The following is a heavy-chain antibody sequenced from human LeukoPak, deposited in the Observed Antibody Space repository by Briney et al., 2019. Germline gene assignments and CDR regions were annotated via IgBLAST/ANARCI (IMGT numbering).Heavy chain of an antibody. D-gene: IGHD1-26*01. CDR3: ARAQWELPGGYYYYYYMDV. CDR2: ISSSGSTI. Sequence: GGSLRLSCAASGFTFSSYEMNWVRQAPGRGLEWVSYISSSGSTIYYADSVKGRFTISRDNAKNSLYLQMNSLRAEDTAAYYCARAQWELPGGYYYYYYMDVWGKGTTVTVSS. V-gene: IGHV3-48*03. CDR1: GFTFSSYE. J-gene: IGHJ6*03.